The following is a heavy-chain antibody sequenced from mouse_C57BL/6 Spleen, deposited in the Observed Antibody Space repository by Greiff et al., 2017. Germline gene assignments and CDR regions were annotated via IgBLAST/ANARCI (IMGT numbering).Heavy chain of an antibody. J-gene: IGHJ1*03. CDR2: ISYSGST. Sequence: EVKLQESGPGMVKPSQSLSLTCTVTGYSITSGYDWHWIRHFPGNKLEWMGYISYSGSTNYNPSLKSRISITHDTSKNHFFLKLNSVTTEYTAIYYCARADGSYWYFDVWGTGTTVTVSS. D-gene: IGHD2-3*01. CDR1: GYSITSGYD. CDR3: ARADGSYWYFDV. V-gene: IGHV3-1*01.